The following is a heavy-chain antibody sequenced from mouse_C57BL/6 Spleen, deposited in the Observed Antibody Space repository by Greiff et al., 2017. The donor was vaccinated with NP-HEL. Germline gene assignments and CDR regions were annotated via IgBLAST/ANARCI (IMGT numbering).Heavy chain of an antibody. J-gene: IGHJ1*03. CDR3: ARGYYDYGHWYFDV. D-gene: IGHD2-4*01. Sequence: VQLKESGPELVKPGASVKISCKASGYAFSSSWMNWVKQRPGKGLEWIGRIYPGDGDTNYNGKFKGKATLTADKSSSTAYMQLSSLTSEDSAVYFCARGYYDYGHWYFDVWGTGTTVTVSS. V-gene: IGHV1-82*01. CDR2: IYPGDGDT. CDR1: GYAFSSSW.